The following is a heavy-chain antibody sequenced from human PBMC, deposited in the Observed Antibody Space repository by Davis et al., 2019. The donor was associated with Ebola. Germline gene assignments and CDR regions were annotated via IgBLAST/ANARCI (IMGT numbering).Heavy chain of an antibody. CDR1: GGTFSSYA. CDR3: AREGGHRGVVMYYFDY. V-gene: IGHV1-69*13. D-gene: IGHD3-3*01. J-gene: IGHJ4*02. Sequence: SVKVSCKASGGTFSSYAISWVRQAPGQGLEWMGGIIPIFGTANYAQKFQGRVTITADESTSTAYMELSSLRSEDTAVYYCAREGGHRGVVMYYFDYWGQGTLVTVSS. CDR2: IIPIFGTA.